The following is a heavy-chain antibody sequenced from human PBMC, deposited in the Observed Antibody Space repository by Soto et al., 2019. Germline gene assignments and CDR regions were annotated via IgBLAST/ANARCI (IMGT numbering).Heavy chain of an antibody. CDR1: GYTFISYG. Sequence: HVQLVQSGAEVKKPGASLKVSCKASGYTFISYGVSWVRQAPGQGLEWLGWISPYNGNTNYAHKFQGRITMTTDTSTSKVYMDLMSLRTDDAAVYYCARDQTKWLTDAFDIWGQGTMVVVSS. V-gene: IGHV1-18*01. J-gene: IGHJ3*02. CDR3: ARDQTKWLTDAFDI. D-gene: IGHD5-12*01. CDR2: ISPYNGNT.